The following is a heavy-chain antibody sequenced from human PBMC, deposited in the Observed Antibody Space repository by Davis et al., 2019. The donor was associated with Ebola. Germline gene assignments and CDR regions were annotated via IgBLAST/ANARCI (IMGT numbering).Heavy chain of an antibody. CDR1: GDSISSHY. Sequence: ETLSLTSTVSGDSISSHYWTWVRQPPGKGLECIAYIGPSGSINYNPSLKSRVTMSVDTSKNQISLQLTSVTAADTAVYYCARERKGDGYAGCDYWGQGTLVTVSS. CDR3: ARERKGDGYAGCDY. CDR2: IGPSGSI. D-gene: IGHD5-24*01. J-gene: IGHJ4*02. V-gene: IGHV4-59*11.